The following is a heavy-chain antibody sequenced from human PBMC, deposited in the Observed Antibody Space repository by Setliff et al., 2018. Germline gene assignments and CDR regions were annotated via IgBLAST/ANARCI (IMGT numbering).Heavy chain of an antibody. CDR1: GLSYSNDW. CDR3: FGAGTCSY. V-gene: IGHV3-7*01. J-gene: IGHJ4*02. D-gene: IGHD3-10*01. CDR2: INPHGSEK. Sequence: GESLKISCTASGLSYSNDWVSWVRQAPGEGLEWLASINPHGSEKYYADSVKGRFTISRDHAKNSLSLQMNNLRTEDTAVYYCFGAGTCSYWGQGTLVTVSS.